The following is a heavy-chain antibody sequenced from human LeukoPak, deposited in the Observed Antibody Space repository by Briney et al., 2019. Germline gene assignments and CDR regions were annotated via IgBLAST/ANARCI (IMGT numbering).Heavy chain of an antibody. D-gene: IGHD1-26*01. CDR2: IYYSGST. Sequence: PSQTLSLTCTVSGGSISSGGYYWSWIRQHPGKGLEWIGYIYYSGSTYYNPSLKSRVTISVDTSKNQFSLKLSSVTAADTAVYYCARAPWVVVGAFDIWGQGTMVTVSS. V-gene: IGHV4-31*03. CDR3: ARAPWVVVGAFDI. J-gene: IGHJ3*02. CDR1: GGSISSGGYY.